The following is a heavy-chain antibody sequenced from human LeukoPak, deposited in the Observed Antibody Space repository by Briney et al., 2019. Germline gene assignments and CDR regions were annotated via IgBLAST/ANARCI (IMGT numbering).Heavy chain of an antibody. V-gene: IGHV3-53*01. Sequence: GGSLRLSCAASGFTVSSNYMSWVRQAPGKGLEWVSVIYSGGSTYYADSVKGRFTISRDNSKNTLYLQMNSLRAEDTAVYYCANSRVMEYYGMDVWGQGTTVTVSS. CDR3: ANSRVMEYYGMDV. D-gene: IGHD3-16*01. CDR2: IYSGGST. J-gene: IGHJ6*02. CDR1: GFTVSSNY.